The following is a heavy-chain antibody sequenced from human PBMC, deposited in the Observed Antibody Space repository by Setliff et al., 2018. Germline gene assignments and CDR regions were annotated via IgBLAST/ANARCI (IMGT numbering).Heavy chain of an antibody. CDR2: IYVTEST. V-gene: IGHV4-4*07. D-gene: IGHD3-10*01. CDR1: GGSINNYY. Sequence: SETLSLTCTISGGSINNYYWNWIRQSADKGLEWIGRIYVTESTKYNPSLKSRVTLSIDTSKSQFSLKLSSVTAADAALYYCAASRAYTGAVEEWFLPKTFDFWGQGSPVTVSS. CDR3: AASRAYTGAVEEWFLPKTFDF. J-gene: IGHJ4*02.